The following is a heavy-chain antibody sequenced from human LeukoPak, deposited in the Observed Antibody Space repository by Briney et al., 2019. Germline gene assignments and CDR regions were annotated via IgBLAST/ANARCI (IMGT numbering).Heavy chain of an antibody. CDR2: IYHSGTI. D-gene: IGHD2-15*01. J-gene: IGHJ6*02. CDR3: AREGSAYGMDV. V-gene: IGHV4-59*01. CDR1: GGSINSYF. Sequence: KASETLSLTCTVSGGSINSYFWSWIRQPPGKGLEWIAYIYHSGTINYNPSLKSRVTISLDTSKSQVSLNLTSVTAADTAVYYCAREGSAYGMDVWGQGTTVTVSS.